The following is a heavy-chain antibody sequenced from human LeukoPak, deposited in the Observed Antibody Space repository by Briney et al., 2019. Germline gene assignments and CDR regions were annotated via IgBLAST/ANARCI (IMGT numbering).Heavy chain of an antibody. CDR2: ITTYNGNT. CDR3: ARGYDYGDYVGDFDY. CDR1: GGTFSSYA. J-gene: IGHJ4*02. V-gene: IGHV1-18*01. Sequence: GSSVKVSCKASGGTFSSYAITWVRQAPGQGLEWMGWITTYNGNTNYAQKLQGRVTITTDTSTSTAYMDLRGLRSDDTAVYYCARGYDYGDYVGDFDYWGQGTLVTVSS. D-gene: IGHD4-17*01.